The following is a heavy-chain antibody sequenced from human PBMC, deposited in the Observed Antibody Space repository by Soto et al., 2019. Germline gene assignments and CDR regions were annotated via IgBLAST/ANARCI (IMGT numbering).Heavy chain of an antibody. V-gene: IGHV3-7*03. Sequence: PGGSLRLPCAASGFNFSSHWMTWVRQPPGKGLGWVANINQDGGEEYYVDSVKGRFTISRDNAKNSLYLQMNTLRAEDTAVYYCARSPYSGYANFDYWGQGTQVTVSS. D-gene: IGHD5-12*01. CDR1: GFNFSSHW. J-gene: IGHJ4*02. CDR3: ARSPYSGYANFDY. CDR2: INQDGGEE.